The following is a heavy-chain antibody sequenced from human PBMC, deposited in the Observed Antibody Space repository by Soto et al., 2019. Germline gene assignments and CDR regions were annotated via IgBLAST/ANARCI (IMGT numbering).Heavy chain of an antibody. CDR2: INHSGST. V-gene: IGHV4-34*01. CDR3: ARAARWDYYYYYGMDV. J-gene: IGHJ6*02. D-gene: IGHD6-6*01. Sequence: KPSETLSLTCAVYGGSFSGYYWSWIRQPPGKGLEWIGEINHSGSTNYNPSLKSRVTISVDTSKNQFSLKLSSVTAADTAVYYCARAARWDYYYYYGMDVWGQGTTVTVSS. CDR1: GGSFSGYY.